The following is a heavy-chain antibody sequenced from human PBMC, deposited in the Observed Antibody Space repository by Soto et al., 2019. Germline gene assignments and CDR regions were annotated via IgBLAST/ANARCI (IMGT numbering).Heavy chain of an antibody. CDR1: GFTFDDYA. CDR3: ARSFRTQYFHAMDV. CDR2: ISWNSGSI. V-gene: IGHV3-9*01. J-gene: IGHJ6*02. Sequence: SLRLSCAASGFTFDDYAMHWVRQAPGKGLEWVSGISWNSGSIGYADSVKGRFTISRDNAKNSLYLQMNSLRAEDTAIYYCARSFRTQYFHAMDVWGQGTTVTVSS.